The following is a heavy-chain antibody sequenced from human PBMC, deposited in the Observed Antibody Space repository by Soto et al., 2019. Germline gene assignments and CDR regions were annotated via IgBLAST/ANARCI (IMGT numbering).Heavy chain of an antibody. Sequence: SSETLSLTCTVSGGSISSSSYYWGWIRQPPGKGLEWLGSIYYSGSTYYNPSLKSRVTMSVDTSKNLFSLNLSSVTAADTAVYYCARIGIAVRGRFFACWGQGTLVTVSS. D-gene: IGHD6-19*01. CDR1: GGSISSSSYY. CDR3: ARIGIAVRGRFFAC. CDR2: IYYSGST. V-gene: IGHV4-39*01. J-gene: IGHJ4*02.